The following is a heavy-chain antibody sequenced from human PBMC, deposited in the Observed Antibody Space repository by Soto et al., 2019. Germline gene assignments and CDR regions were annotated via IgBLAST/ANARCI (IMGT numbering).Heavy chain of an antibody. CDR3: ATKISLYCSGGSCHYWYFDL. D-gene: IGHD2-15*01. CDR1: GGSFSGYY. Sequence: QVQLQQWGAGLLKPSETLSLTCAVYGGSFSGYYWSWIRQPPGKGLEWIGEINHSGSTNYNPSLXXRVTIPVETAXXQXSXXLSSLTAADTAVYYCATKISLYCSGGSCHYWYFDLWGRGTLVTVSS. V-gene: IGHV4-34*01. J-gene: IGHJ2*01. CDR2: INHSGST.